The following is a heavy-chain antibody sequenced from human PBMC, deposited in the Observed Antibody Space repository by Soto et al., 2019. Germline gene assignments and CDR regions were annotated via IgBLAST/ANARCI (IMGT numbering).Heavy chain of an antibody. J-gene: IGHJ4*02. Sequence: ASVKVSCKASGYTFTGHYIHWVRQAPGQGPEWMGEIGPASGDTRYAQKFQGRVTMSRDTSITTVYMELNNLSPDDTAVYYCGRGRSGQLVVFYWGQGSPVTVAS. V-gene: IGHV1-2*02. D-gene: IGHD3-10*01. CDR1: GYTFTGHY. CDR3: GRGRSGQLVVFY. CDR2: IGPASGDT.